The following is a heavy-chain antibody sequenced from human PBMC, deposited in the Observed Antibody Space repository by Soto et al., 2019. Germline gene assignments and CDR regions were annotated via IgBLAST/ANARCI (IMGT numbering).Heavy chain of an antibody. D-gene: IGHD4-17*01. Sequence: GASVKVSCKASGYTFTGYYMHWVRQAPGQGLEWMGWINPNSGGTNYAQKFQGWVTMTRDTSISTAYMELSRLRSDDTAVYYCARGYGDYLREIDYWGQGTLVTVSS. CDR1: GYTFTGYY. CDR3: ARGYGDYLREIDY. CDR2: INPNSGGT. V-gene: IGHV1-2*04. J-gene: IGHJ4*02.